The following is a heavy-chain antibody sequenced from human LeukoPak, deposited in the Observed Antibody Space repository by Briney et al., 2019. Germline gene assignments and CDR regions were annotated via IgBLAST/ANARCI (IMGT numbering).Heavy chain of an antibody. CDR3: ARDHRGWDYNWFDP. V-gene: IGHV1-2*02. CDR1: GYTFTSYA. CDR2: INPNNGGT. Sequence: GASVKVSCKASGYTFTSYAMNWVRQAPGQGLEWMGWINPNNGGTNYAQKFQGRVTMTRDTSISTAYMHLSRLRSDDTAVYYCARDHRGWDYNWFDPWGQGTLVTVSS. D-gene: IGHD6-19*01. J-gene: IGHJ5*02.